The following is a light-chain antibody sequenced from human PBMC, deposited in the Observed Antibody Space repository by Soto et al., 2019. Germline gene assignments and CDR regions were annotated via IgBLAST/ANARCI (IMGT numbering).Light chain of an antibody. Sequence: SYVLTQSPSVSVAPEKTATITCGGNNIGNKRVHWYRQKPGQAPVLLISYDSDRPSGIPERFSGSNSGNTATLTISWVEAGDEADYYCQVWDIMTDNYVFGSGTKLTVL. CDR2: YDS. CDR3: QVWDIMTDNYV. J-gene: IGLJ1*01. CDR1: NIGNKR. V-gene: IGLV3-21*04.